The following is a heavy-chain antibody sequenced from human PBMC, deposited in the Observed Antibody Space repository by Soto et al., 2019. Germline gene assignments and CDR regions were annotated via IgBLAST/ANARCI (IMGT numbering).Heavy chain of an antibody. CDR3: ARDDATYCGGDCYRYFFDGLSV. V-gene: IGHV1-69*01. CDR2: IIPMFGTA. D-gene: IGHD2-21*02. J-gene: IGHJ6*02. Sequence: QVQLVQSGAEVKKPGSSVKISCKASGGTFINHAFSWVRQAPGQGLEWMGGIIPMFGTADYSQKFQGRVTITADESTTQAYWELSSLRSDDSAVYYCARDDATYCGGDCYRYFFDGLSVWGQGTTVTVSS. CDR1: GGTFINHA.